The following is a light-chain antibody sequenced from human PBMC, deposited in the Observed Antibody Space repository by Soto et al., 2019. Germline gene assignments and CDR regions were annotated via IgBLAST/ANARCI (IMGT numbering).Light chain of an antibody. CDR2: EVI. CDR3: TSKTSSSTLVI. Sequence: QSALTQPASVSGSPGQSITISCTGTISDVGGFNYVSWYQHHPGKAPKLMIYEVIRRPSGVSNRFSGSKSGNTASLTISGLQAEDEADYYCTSKTSSSTLVIFGGGTKLTVL. J-gene: IGLJ2*01. V-gene: IGLV2-14*01. CDR1: ISDVGGFNY.